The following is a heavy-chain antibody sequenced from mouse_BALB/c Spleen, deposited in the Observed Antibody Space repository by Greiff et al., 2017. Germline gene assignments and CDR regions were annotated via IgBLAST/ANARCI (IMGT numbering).Heavy chain of an antibody. CDR1: GFTFNTYA. CDR2: IRSKSNNYAT. D-gene: IGHD1-1*01. J-gene: IGHJ4*01. V-gene: IGHV10-1*02. Sequence: EVMLVESGGGLVQPKGSLKLSCAASGFTFNTYAMNWVRQAPGKGLEWVARIRSKSNNYATYYADSVKDRFTISRDDSQSMLYLQMNNLKTEDTAMYYCVRQGYVCVLYSMEQWGKGTSVSVPS. CDR3: VRQGYVCVLYSMEQ.